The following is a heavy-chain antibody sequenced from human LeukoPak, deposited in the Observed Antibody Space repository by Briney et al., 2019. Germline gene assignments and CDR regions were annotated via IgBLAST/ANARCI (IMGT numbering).Heavy chain of an antibody. Sequence: GGSLRLSCAASGFTVGNNYMTWVRQAPGKGLQWISLIYSGGGALYADSVKGRFTISRDNSKNTLYLQMNSLRAEDTALYYCVKDPKFIGTAGTHWGQGTLVTVSS. V-gene: IGHV3-53*01. J-gene: IGHJ4*02. CDR1: GFTVGNNY. D-gene: IGHD6-13*01. CDR2: IYSGGGA. CDR3: VKDPKFIGTAGTH.